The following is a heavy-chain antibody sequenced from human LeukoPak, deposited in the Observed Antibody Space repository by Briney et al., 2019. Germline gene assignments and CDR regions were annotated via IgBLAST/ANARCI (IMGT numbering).Heavy chain of an antibody. CDR3: ARREGDFSSSPFDY. Sequence: GGSLRLSCAASGFTFSNFAMTWVRQAPGKGLEWVSTLSGSGESTFSADSVKGRFTISRDNSRNTLYLQMNSLRAEDTAVYYCARREGDFSSSPFDYWGQGILVTVSS. CDR2: LSGSGEST. CDR1: GFTFSNFA. J-gene: IGHJ4*02. D-gene: IGHD6-13*01. V-gene: IGHV3-23*01.